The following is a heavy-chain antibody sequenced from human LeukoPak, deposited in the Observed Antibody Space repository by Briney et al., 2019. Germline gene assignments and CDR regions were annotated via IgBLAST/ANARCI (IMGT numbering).Heavy chain of an antibody. V-gene: IGHV1-69*10. CDR1: GGTFSSYA. CDR3: AREDGNWFDP. D-gene: IGHD5-24*01. J-gene: IGHJ5*02. CDR2: IIPILGIA. Sequence: ASVKVSCKASGGTFSSYAISWVRQAPGQGLEWMGGIIPILGIANYAQKFQGRVTITADKSTSTAYMELSSLRSEDRAVYYCAREDGNWFDPWGQGTLVTVSS.